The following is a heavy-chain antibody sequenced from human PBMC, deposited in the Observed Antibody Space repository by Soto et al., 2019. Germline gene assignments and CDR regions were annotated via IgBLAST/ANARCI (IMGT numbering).Heavy chain of an antibody. Sequence: FLRLTSTASGFHFGDYSMTWVRHPTGKGLEWVGFIRSKAFGGTTDYAASVKGRFTIPRDDSKSIAYLQMNSLKTEDTAVYYCTREDYGGKPDSSCGLGTLVTVSS. CDR3: TREDYGGKPDSS. CDR1: GFHFGDYS. CDR2: IRSKAFGGTT. D-gene: IGHD4-17*01. J-gene: IGHJ5*02. V-gene: IGHV3-49*04.